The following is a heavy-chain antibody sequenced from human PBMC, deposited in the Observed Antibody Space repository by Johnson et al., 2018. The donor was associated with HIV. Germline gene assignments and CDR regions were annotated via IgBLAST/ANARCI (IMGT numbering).Heavy chain of an antibody. V-gene: IGHV3-30-3*01. D-gene: IGHD6-6*01. CDR1: GFTFNSYA. J-gene: IGHJ3*02. CDR2: ISYDGNEK. CDR3: AKGIAAPQYAFDI. Sequence: QVQLVESGGGVVQPGRSLRLSCAASGFTFNSYAIHWVRQAPGKGLEWVALISYDGNEKYYADSVKGRFTISRDNSKNTLYLQMNSLRAEDTAVDYCAKGIAAPQYAFDIWGQGTMVTVSS.